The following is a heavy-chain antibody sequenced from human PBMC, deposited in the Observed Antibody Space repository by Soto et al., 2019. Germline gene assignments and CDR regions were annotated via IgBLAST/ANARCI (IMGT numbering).Heavy chain of an antibody. Sequence: WASVKVSCKASGGTFSSYAISWVRQAPGQGLEWMGGIIPIFGTANYAQKFQGRVTITADESTSTAYMELSSLRSEDTAVYYCAREVSCSGGSCYGYYYFDYWGQGTLVTVSS. V-gene: IGHV1-69*13. J-gene: IGHJ4*02. CDR3: AREVSCSGGSCYGYYYFDY. CDR2: IIPIFGTA. CDR1: GGTFSSYA. D-gene: IGHD2-15*01.